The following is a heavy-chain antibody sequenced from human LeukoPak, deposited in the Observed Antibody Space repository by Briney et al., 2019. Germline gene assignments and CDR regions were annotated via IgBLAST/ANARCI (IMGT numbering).Heavy chain of an antibody. CDR3: ARRGGTAMVTINYYYYGMDV. V-gene: IGHV1-69*04. CDR1: GGTFSSYA. Sequence: GASVKVSCKASGGTFSSYAISWVRQAPGQGLEWMGRIIPILDIANYAQKFQGRVTITADKSTSTAYMDLSSLRSEDTAVYYCARRGGTAMVTINYYYYGMDVWGQGTTVTVSS. J-gene: IGHJ6*02. D-gene: IGHD5-18*01. CDR2: IIPILDIA.